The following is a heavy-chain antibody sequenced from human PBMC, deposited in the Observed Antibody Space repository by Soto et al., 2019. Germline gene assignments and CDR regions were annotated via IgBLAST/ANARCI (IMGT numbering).Heavy chain of an antibody. V-gene: IGHV3-23*01. D-gene: IGHD6-13*01. CDR3: AKDLAIAAAGTAEY. CDR2: ISGSGGST. Sequence: LRLSCAASGFTFSSYAMSWVRQAPGKGLEWVSAISGSGGSTYYADSVKGRFTISRDNSKNTLYLQMNSLGAEDTAVYYCAKDLAIAAAGTAEYWGQGTLVTVSS. CDR1: GFTFSSYA. J-gene: IGHJ4*02.